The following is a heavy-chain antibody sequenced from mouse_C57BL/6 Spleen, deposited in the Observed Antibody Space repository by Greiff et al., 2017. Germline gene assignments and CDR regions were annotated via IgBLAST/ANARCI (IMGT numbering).Heavy chain of an antibody. Sequence: VQLQQSGPELVKPGASVKMSCKASGYTFTDYNMHWVKQSHGKSLEWIGYINPNNGGTSYNQKFKGKATLTVNKSSSTAYMEHRSLTSEDSAVYYCATTGRGMDYWGQGTSVTVSS. CDR3: ATTGRGMDY. D-gene: IGHD1-1*02. CDR1: GYTFTDYN. J-gene: IGHJ4*01. V-gene: IGHV1-22*01. CDR2: INPNNGGT.